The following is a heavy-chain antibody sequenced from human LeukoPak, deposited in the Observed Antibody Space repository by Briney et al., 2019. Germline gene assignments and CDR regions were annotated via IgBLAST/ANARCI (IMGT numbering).Heavy chain of an antibody. V-gene: IGHV4-59*12. D-gene: IGHD6-19*01. CDR3: AGRGSGWTHFDY. CDR1: GGSISSYY. CDR2: IYYSGIT. Sequence: SETLSLACTVSGGSISSYYWSWIRQPPGKGLEWIGYIYYSGITNYNPSLKSRVTISVDTSKNQFSLKLSSVTAADTAVYYCAGRGSGWTHFDYWGQGTLVTVPS. J-gene: IGHJ4*02.